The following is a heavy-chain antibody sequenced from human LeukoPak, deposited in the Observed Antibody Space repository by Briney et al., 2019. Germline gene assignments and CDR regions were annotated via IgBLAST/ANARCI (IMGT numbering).Heavy chain of an antibody. CDR2: IIPIFGTA. CDR1: GGTSSSYA. CDR3: AREEGVRGVPSPMDV. V-gene: IGHV1-69*05. J-gene: IGHJ6*04. Sequence: SVKVSRKASGGTSSSYAISWVRQAPGQGLEWMGRIIPIFGTANYAQKFQGRVTITTDESTSTAYMELSSLRSEDTAVYYCAREEGVRGVPSPMDVWGKGTTVTVSS. D-gene: IGHD3-10*01.